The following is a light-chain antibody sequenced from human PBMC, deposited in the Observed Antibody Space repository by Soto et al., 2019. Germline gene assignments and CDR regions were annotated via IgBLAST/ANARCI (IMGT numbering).Light chain of an antibody. CDR2: GAS. J-gene: IGKJ2*01. Sequence: EIVMTQSPGTLSVSPGERATLSCRASQSVSSKLAWYQQKPGQAPRLLIHGASTRAVGIPVRFSGGGSGTDFTLAISRLAPEDFAVYYCHQYGNGAYTFGQGTKVDIK. CDR1: QSVSSK. V-gene: IGKV3D-15*01. CDR3: HQYGNGAYT.